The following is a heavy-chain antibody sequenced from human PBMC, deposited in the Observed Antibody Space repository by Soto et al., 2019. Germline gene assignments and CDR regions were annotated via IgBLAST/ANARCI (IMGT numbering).Heavy chain of an antibody. J-gene: IGHJ5*02. V-gene: IGHV3-21*01. CDR2: ISSSSTSV. D-gene: IGHD3-9*01. CDR3: ASGPYFEILTGYFDP. Sequence: EVRLVESGGGLVKPGGSLRLSCAASGFTFSSYTMNWFRQAPGKGLECVSSISSSSTSVYYADSVKGRFTISRDNAKNSLYLQMNSLRAEDTAVYYCASGPYFEILTGYFDPWGQGTLVTVSS. CDR1: GFTFSSYT.